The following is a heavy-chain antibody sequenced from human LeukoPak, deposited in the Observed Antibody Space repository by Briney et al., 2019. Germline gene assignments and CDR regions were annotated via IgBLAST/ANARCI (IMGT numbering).Heavy chain of an antibody. Sequence: PSETLSLTCTVSGGSISSRSYYWGWIRQPPGKGLEWIGIIYYSGSTYSNPSLRSRVTISVDTSKNQFSLKLSSVTAADTAVYYCARINCGGDCRGYYYKYYMDVWGKGTTVTISS. V-gene: IGHV4-39*01. CDR2: IYYSGST. CDR3: ARINCGGDCRGYYYKYYMDV. D-gene: IGHD2-21*02. CDR1: GGSISSRSYY. J-gene: IGHJ6*03.